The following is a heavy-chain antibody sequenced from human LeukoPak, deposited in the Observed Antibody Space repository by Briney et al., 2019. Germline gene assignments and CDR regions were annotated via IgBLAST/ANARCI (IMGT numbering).Heavy chain of an antibody. D-gene: IGHD1-7*01. V-gene: IGHV3-7*01. CDR2: IKEDGSEK. CDR1: GFTFSNYW. J-gene: IGHJ4*02. CDR3: AREDDWNYEDY. Sequence: GGSLRLSCAASGFTFSNYWMSWVPQAPGKGLEWVANIKEDGSEKYYVNSVKGRFTISRDNAKNSLYLQMSSLRAEDTAIYYCAREDDWNYEDYWGQGTLVTVSS.